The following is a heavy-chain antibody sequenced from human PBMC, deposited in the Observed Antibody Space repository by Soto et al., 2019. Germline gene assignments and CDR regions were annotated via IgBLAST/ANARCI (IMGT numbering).Heavy chain of an antibody. CDR1: GLTFTNAW. D-gene: IGHD5-12*01. V-gene: IGHV3-15*02. J-gene: IGHJ4*02. CDR2: IKSKTNGGTT. CDR3: TPTEGGGSNSH. Sequence: EVQLVESGGALVKPGGSLRLSCAASGLTFTNAWMTWVRQAPGKGLEWVGRIKSKTNGGTTDYAAPVKGRFTISRENSKKTLYLQMNSLKTGDTAAEYQTPTEGGGSNSHWGPGNLVNGSS.